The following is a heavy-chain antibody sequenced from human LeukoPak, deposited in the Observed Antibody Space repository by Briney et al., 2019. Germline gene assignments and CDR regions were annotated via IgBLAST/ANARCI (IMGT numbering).Heavy chain of an antibody. D-gene: IGHD6-19*01. CDR3: TRGSSGRRDN. CDR2: MNPNSGNT. V-gene: IGHV1-8*01. CDR1: GYTSTSCD. J-gene: IGHJ4*02. Sequence: GASVKVSCKASGYTSTSCDINWVRQATEQGLEWVGWMNPNSGNTGSGQSFQGRITMTRDISIGTAYMELSNLTSEDTAIYYCTRGSSGRRDNWGQGTLVTVSA.